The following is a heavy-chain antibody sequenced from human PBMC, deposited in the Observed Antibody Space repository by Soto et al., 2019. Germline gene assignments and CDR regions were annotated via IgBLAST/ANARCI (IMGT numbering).Heavy chain of an antibody. CDR1: GFMFSSYS. J-gene: IGHJ6*02. D-gene: IGHD3-9*01. Sequence: SGGSLRLSCAASGFMFSSYSMNWVRQAPGKGLQWISSISGSSDHIYYADSVRGRFTVSRDNAKNSLYLQMNSLRGEDTAVYYCARDKDIDINYYYGLDFWGQGATVTVSS. CDR3: ARDKDIDINYYYGLDF. V-gene: IGHV3-21*01. CDR2: ISGSSDHI.